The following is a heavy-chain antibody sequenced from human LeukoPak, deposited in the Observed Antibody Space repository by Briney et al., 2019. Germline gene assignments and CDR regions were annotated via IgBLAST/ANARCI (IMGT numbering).Heavy chain of an antibody. Sequence: SETLSLTCTVSGGSISSSSYYWGWIRQPPGKGLEWIGSIYYSGSTYYNPSLKSRVTISVDTSKNQFSLKLSSVTAADTAVYYCARATSMVTYYYYGMDVWGQGTTVTVSS. CDR1: GGSISSSSYY. D-gene: IGHD5-18*01. CDR2: IYYSGST. J-gene: IGHJ6*02. V-gene: IGHV4-39*01. CDR3: ARATSMVTYYYYGMDV.